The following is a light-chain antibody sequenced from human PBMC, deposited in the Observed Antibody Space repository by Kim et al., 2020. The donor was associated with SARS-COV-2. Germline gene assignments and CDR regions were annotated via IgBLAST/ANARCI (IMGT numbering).Light chain of an antibody. V-gene: IGLV3-1*01. Sequence: VSPGQTAIISCSGDQLGHKFVSWFQQKPGQSPVLVIHEDNKRPSGIPELFSGSNSGNTATLTISGTQAMDEADYYCQAWDSSTAAFGGGTKVTVL. CDR2: EDN. J-gene: IGLJ2*01. CDR3: QAWDSSTAA. CDR1: QLGHKF.